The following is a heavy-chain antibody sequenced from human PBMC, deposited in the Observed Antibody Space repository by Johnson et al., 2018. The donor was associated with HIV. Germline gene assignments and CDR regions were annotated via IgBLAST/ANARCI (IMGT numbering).Heavy chain of an antibody. D-gene: IGHD3-10*01. CDR3: AKSTQANSFRESGPYGAFDV. V-gene: IGHV3-30*18. CDR1: GFTFSSYG. J-gene: IGHJ3*01. Sequence: QVQLVESGGGVVQPGKSLRLSCAASGFTFSSYGMHWVRQAPGKGLEWVAVISYNGSNKYYADYVKGRFTIPRDNSKNTPYVQMNSLRGEDTAGYYCAKSTQANSFRESGPYGAFDVWGQGTMVTVSS. CDR2: ISYNGSNK.